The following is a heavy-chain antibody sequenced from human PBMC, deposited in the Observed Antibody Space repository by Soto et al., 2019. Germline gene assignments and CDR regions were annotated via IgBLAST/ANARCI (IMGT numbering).Heavy chain of an antibody. CDR3: ARDHEAVAGNNWFDP. V-gene: IGHV4-59*01. J-gene: IGHJ5*02. Sequence: SETLSLTCTVSGGSISSYYWSWIRQPPGKGLEWIGYIYYSGSTNYNPSLKSRVTISVDTSKNQFSLKLSSVTAADTAVYYCARDHEAVAGNNWFDPWGQGTLVTVSS. D-gene: IGHD6-19*01. CDR1: GGSISSYY. CDR2: IYYSGST.